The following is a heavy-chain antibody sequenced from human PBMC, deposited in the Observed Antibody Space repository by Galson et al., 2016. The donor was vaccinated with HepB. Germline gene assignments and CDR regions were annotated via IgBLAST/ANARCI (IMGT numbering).Heavy chain of an antibody. CDR2: IQNKAEGGTT. V-gene: IGHV3-15*01. Sequence: SLRLSCAASGLTFSEAWMSWVRQAPGKGLEWVGHIQNKAEGGTTDYAAAVRDRFSIPRDDSKNTVYLQMNSLKTEDTAVYYCTQAGGDYWGQGALVTVSS. J-gene: IGHJ4*02. D-gene: IGHD3-10*01. CDR3: TQAGGDY. CDR1: GLTFSEAW.